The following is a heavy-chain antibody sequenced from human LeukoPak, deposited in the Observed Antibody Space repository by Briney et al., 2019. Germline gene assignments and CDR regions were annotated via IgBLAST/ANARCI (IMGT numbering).Heavy chain of an antibody. J-gene: IGHJ4*02. CDR3: ARHDRDGELPLD. CDR2: IIPIFGTA. D-gene: IGHD3-10*01. Sequence: ASVKVSCKASGGTFSSYAISWVRQAPGQGLEWMGGIIPIFGTANYAQKFQGRVTITADESTSTAYMELSSLRSEDTAVYYCARHDRDGELPLDWGQGTLVTVSS. V-gene: IGHV1-69*13. CDR1: GGTFSSYA.